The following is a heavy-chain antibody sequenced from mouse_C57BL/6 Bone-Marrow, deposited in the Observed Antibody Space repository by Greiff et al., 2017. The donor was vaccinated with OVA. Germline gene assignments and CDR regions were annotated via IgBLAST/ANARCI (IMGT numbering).Heavy chain of an antibody. V-gene: IGHV1-64*01. D-gene: IGHD2-4*01. CDR2: IHPNSGST. CDR1: GYTFTSYW. CDR3: ARRDLDDDYDGVFAY. Sequence: QVQLQQPGAELVKPGASVKLSCTASGYTFTSYWMHWVKQRPGQGLEWIGMIHPNSGSTNYNEKFKSKATLTVDKSSSTAYMQLSSLTSEDSAVYYCARRDLDDDYDGVFAYWGQGTLVTVSA. J-gene: IGHJ3*01.